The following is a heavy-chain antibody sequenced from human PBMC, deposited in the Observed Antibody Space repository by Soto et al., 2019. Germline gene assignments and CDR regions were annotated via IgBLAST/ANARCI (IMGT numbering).Heavy chain of an antibody. CDR1: GYTFTSYG. Sequence: GPVKVSCKASGYTFTSYGISWVRQAPGQGLEWMGWISAYNGNTNYAQKLQGRVTMTTDTSTSTAYMELRSLRSDDTAVYYCVAGPPTVKHYFDYWGQGTLVTVSS. V-gene: IGHV1-18*01. J-gene: IGHJ4*02. D-gene: IGHD4-17*01. CDR2: ISAYNGNT. CDR3: VAGPPTVKHYFDY.